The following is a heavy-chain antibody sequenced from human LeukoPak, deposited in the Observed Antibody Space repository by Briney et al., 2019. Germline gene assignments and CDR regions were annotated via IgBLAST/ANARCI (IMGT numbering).Heavy chain of an antibody. D-gene: IGHD6-6*01. CDR1: GFTFSSYS. CDR2: ISTSTTTI. J-gene: IGHJ4*02. CDR3: ARGGAARPDF. Sequence: GGSLRLSCEASGFTFSSYSMNWVRQAPGKGLEWISYISTSTTTIYYANSVKGRFTISRDNAKNSLYLQMNSLRVEDTAVYYCARGGAARPDFWGQGTLVTVSS. V-gene: IGHV3-48*04.